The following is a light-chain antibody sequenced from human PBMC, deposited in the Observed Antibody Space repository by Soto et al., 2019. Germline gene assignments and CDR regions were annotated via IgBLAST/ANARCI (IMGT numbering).Light chain of an antibody. J-gene: IGKJ2*01. Sequence: AIQLTQSPSSLSASVGDRVTITCRASQAISSALAWYQQQPGKPPKLLIYDASSLGSGVPSRFSGSGSVTDFTLTISSLQPENFATYYYQQFSISPPYTFGQGTNL. V-gene: IGKV1-13*02. CDR3: QQFSISPPYT. CDR2: DAS. CDR1: QAISSA.